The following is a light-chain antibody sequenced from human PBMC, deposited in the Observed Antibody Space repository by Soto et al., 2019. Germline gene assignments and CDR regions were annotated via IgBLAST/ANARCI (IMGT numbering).Light chain of an antibody. J-gene: IGKJ4*01. Sequence: EIVMTQSPATLSVSPGERATLSCRASQSVNIYVAWYQQKPGQAPRLLIFGASYRATGIPARFSGSGSGTEFNLTISSLQSEDFAVYFCQQYDDWLRLTFGGGTKVDIK. CDR3: QQYDDWLRLT. V-gene: IGKV3D-15*01. CDR2: GAS. CDR1: QSVNIY.